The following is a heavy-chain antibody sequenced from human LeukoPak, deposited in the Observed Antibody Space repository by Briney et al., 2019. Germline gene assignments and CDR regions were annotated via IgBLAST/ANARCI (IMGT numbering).Heavy chain of an antibody. CDR3: ARVGSRGGWLGGDY. Sequence: ASVKVSCKASGYTFTGYYMHWVRQAPGQGLEWMGRINPNSGGTNHAQKFQGRVTMTRDTSISTAYMELSRLRSDDTAVYYCARVGSRGGWLGGDYWGQGTLVTVSS. CDR1: GYTFTGYY. D-gene: IGHD6-19*01. V-gene: IGHV1-2*06. J-gene: IGHJ4*02. CDR2: INPNSGGT.